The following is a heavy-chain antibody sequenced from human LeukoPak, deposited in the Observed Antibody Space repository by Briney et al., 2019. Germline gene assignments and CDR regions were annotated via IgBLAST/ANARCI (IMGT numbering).Heavy chain of an antibody. D-gene: IGHD4-23*01. CDR3: ARTNSFWPHDAFDI. Sequence: PGGSLRLSCAASGFTFSSYGMHWVRQAPGKGLEWVAVISYDGSNKYYADSVKGRFTISRDNSKNTLYLQMNSLRAEDTAVYYCARTNSFWPHDAFDIWGQGTMVTVSS. V-gene: IGHV3-30*03. J-gene: IGHJ3*02. CDR1: GFTFSSYG. CDR2: ISYDGSNK.